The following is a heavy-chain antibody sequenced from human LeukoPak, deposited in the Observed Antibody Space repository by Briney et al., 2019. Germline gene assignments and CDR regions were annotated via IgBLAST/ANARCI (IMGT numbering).Heavy chain of an antibody. V-gene: IGHV4-39*01. CDR3: ARRDCSGGSCYLFDP. D-gene: IGHD2-15*01. Sequence: PSETLSLTCTVSGGSISSSSYYWGWIRQPPGKGLEWIGSIYYSGSTYYNPSLKSRVTISVDTSKNQFSLKLSSVTAADTAVYYCARRDCSGGSCYLFDPWGQGTLVTVSS. J-gene: IGHJ5*02. CDR1: GGSISSSSYY. CDR2: IYYSGST.